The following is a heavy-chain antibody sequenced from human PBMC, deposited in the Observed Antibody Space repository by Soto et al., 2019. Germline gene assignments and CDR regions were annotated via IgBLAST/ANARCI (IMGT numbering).Heavy chain of an antibody. CDR1: GFSFGSYA. CDR3: ARWSYLDY. D-gene: IGHD3-3*01. CDR2: ISGSDGKT. V-gene: IGHV3-23*01. J-gene: IGHJ4*02. Sequence: GGSLRLSCSASGFSFGSYALSWVRQAPGKGLEWVSTISGSDGKTCYADSVKGRFSISRDTSQSTLYLQMNSLRADDTAMYYCARWSYLDYWGQGTRVTVSS.